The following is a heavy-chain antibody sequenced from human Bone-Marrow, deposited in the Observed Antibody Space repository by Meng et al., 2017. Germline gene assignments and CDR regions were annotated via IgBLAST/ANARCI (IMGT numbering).Heavy chain of an antibody. CDR1: GFTFRNYE. CDR2: ISSGGSIK. J-gene: IGHJ4*01. Sequence: GESLKISCAASGFTFRNYEMNWVRQAPGKGLEWISYISSGGSIKLQAESVRGRFTISRDDAKNSVYLHMNSLRAEDTAVYYCARDSDGRPARQGGNYFDYWGQGALVTVSS. V-gene: IGHV3-48*03. D-gene: IGHD6-6*01. CDR3: ARDSDGRPARQGGNYFDY.